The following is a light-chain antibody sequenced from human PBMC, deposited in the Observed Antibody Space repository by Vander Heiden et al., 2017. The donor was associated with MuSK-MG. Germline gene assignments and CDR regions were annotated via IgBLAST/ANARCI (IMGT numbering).Light chain of an antibody. Sequence: DIQMTQSPSSLSASVGDRVTITCQASQDISNYLNWYQQKPGKAPKLLIYDASNLETGVPSRFSGSGSGTDFTFTISSLQPEDVATYYCQHEDNLLITFGGGTKVEIK. V-gene: IGKV1-33*01. CDR1: QDISNY. CDR2: DAS. CDR3: QHEDNLLIT. J-gene: IGKJ4*01.